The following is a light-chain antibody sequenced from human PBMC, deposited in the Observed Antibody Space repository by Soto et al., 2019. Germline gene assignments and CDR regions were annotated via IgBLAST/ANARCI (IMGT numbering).Light chain of an antibody. Sequence: DIQMTQSTSTLSASVGDRVTITCRASQSIDSWLAWYQQKPGKAPKLLIYRATSLESGVPSRFSGSGSGTEFTLTISSLQPDDFATYYCQQYKTYMYTFAQGTKLEIK. CDR1: QSIDSW. J-gene: IGKJ2*01. V-gene: IGKV1-5*03. CDR3: QQYKTYMYT. CDR2: RAT.